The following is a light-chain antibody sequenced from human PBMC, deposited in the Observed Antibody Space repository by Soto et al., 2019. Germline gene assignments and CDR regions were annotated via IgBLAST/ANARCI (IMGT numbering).Light chain of an antibody. Sequence: DIVMTQSPDSLAVSLGERATINCKSSQSVLYNSNNKNYLTWYQQKPGQPPQLLVSWASTRESGVPDRFSGSGSGTDFTLTISSLQAEDAAVYYCQQYYSTPYTFGQGTKLEI. CDR3: QQYYSTPYT. CDR2: WAS. J-gene: IGKJ2*01. CDR1: QSVLYNSNNKNY. V-gene: IGKV4-1*01.